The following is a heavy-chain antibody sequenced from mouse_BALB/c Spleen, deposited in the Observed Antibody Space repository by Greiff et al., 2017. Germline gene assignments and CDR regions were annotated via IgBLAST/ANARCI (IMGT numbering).Heavy chain of an antibody. V-gene: IGHV14-3*02. J-gene: IGHJ2*01. CDR2: IDPANGNT. CDR3: ASPYY. Sequence: VQLQQSGAELVKPGASVKLSCTASGFNIKDTYMPWVKQRPEQGLEWIGRIDPANGNTKYDPKFQGKATITADTSSNTAYLQLSSLTSEDTAVYYCASPYYWGQGTTLTVSS. CDR1: GFNIKDTY.